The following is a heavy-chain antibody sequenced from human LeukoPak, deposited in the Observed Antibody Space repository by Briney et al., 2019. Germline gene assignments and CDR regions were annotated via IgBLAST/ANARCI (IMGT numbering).Heavy chain of an antibody. V-gene: IGHV1-18*01. CDR3: AREGSPQSGSAGWDWYFDL. Sequence: ASVKVSCKASGYTFTSYGISWVRQAPGQGLEWMRWISAYNGNTNYAQKLQGRVTMTTDTSTSTAYMELRSLRSDDTAVYYCAREGSPQSGSAGWDWYFDLWGRGTLVTVSS. CDR1: GYTFTSYG. CDR2: ISAYNGNT. D-gene: IGHD1-26*01. J-gene: IGHJ2*01.